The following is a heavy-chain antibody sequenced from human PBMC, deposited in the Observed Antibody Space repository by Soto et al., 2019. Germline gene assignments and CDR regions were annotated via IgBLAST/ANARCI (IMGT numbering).Heavy chain of an antibody. D-gene: IGHD3-22*01. CDR2: IDPSDSYT. CDR1: WYSFTSYW. Sequence: GESLKISCKGSWYSFTSYWISWVRQRPGKGLEWMGRIDPSDSYTNYSPSFQGHVTISADKSISTAYLQWSSLKASDTAMYYCARLSYDSSGKIKELEYWGQGTLVTVSS. J-gene: IGHJ4*02. CDR3: ARLSYDSSGKIKELEY. V-gene: IGHV5-10-1*01.